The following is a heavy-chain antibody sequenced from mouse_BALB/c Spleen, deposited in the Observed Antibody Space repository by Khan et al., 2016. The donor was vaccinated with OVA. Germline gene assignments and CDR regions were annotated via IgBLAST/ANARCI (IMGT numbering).Heavy chain of an antibody. CDR3: ARPTYDAGDVDV. Sequence: VQLKQSGAALVKPGASVDLSCTASGFNIKDTYIHWVKQRPEQGLEWIGRIVPANGNTKYDPKFQGKATITADTSSNTSYLRLSSLTSEDTAEDFCARPTYDAGDVDVWGEGTTVTVSS. CDR1: GFNIKDTY. V-gene: IGHV14-3*02. J-gene: IGHJ1*01. CDR2: IVPANGNT. D-gene: IGHD2-3*01.